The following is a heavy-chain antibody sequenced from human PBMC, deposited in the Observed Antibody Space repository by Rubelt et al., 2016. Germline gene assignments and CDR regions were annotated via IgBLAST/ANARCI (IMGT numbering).Heavy chain of an antibody. Sequence: SGSTYYNPSLKSRVTISVDTSKNQFSLKLSSVTAADTAVYYCARGTVTKRTAFDYWGQGTLVTVSS. CDR2: SGST. V-gene: IGHV4-39*07. D-gene: IGHD4-17*01. CDR3: ARGTVTKRTAFDY. J-gene: IGHJ4*02.